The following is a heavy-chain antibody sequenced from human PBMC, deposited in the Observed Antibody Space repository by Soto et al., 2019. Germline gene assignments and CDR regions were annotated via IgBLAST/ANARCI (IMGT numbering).Heavy chain of an antibody. J-gene: IGHJ6*02. CDR2: IYPNGRP. Sequence: QLQLQESGSGLVKPSQTLSLTCAVSGGSMSSGGYSWSWIRQPPGKGLEWIGYIYPNGRPYYNPSLTSRVTISVDRSKNQCSLKLSSVTAADTAVYYCARVPDVWGQGTTVTVSS. CDR3: ARVPDV. CDR1: GGSMSSGGYS. V-gene: IGHV4-30-2*01.